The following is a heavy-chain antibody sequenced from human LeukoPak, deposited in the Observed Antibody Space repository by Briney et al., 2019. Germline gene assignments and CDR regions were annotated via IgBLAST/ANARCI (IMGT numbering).Heavy chain of an antibody. CDR3: ARDSKDDSSGYYYFDY. CDR2: IIPIFGTA. CDR1: GGTFSSYA. D-gene: IGHD3-22*01. V-gene: IGHV1-69*13. Sequence: ASVKVSCKASGGTFSSYAISWVRQAPGQGLKGMGGIIPIFGTANYAQKFQGRVTITADESTSTAYMELSSLRSEDTAVYYCARDSKDDSSGYYYFDYWGQGTLVTVSS. J-gene: IGHJ4*02.